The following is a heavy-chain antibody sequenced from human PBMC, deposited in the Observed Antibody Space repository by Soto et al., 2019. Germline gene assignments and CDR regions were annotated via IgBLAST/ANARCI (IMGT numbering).Heavy chain of an antibody. CDR1: GGTFSSYA. Sequence: SVKVSCKASGGTFSSYAISWVRQAPGQGLEWMGRIIPICGRTNYAQKFQGRVTMTRDTSTSTVYMELSSLRSEDTAVYYCATLTYYDILTGRPTATDYDYWGQGTLVTVSS. V-gene: IGHV1-69*04. CDR2: IIPICGRT. J-gene: IGHJ4*02. CDR3: ATLTYYDILTGRPTATDYDY. D-gene: IGHD3-9*01.